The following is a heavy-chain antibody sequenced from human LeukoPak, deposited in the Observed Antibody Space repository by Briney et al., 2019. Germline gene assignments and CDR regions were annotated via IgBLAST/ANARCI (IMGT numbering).Heavy chain of an antibody. V-gene: IGHV3-23*01. J-gene: IGHJ4*02. D-gene: IGHD6-6*01. CDR2: ISGSGGNT. CDR3: ARDPSRIAARPWDY. CDR1: GFTLAGCA. Sequence: GGSLRLSCAASGFTLAGCAMSWVRQAPGKGLEWVSGISGSGGNTYYTDSVKGRFTISRDNSKNTLYLQMNSLRAEDTAVYYCARDPSRIAARPWDYWGQGTLVTVSS.